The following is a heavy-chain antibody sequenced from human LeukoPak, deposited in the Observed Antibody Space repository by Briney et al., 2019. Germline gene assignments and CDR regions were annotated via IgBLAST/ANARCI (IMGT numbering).Heavy chain of an antibody. CDR1: GFTFSSYA. Sequence: GGSLRLSCAASGFTFSSYAMSWVRQAPGKGLEWVSAISGSGGSTYCADSVKGRFTISRDNSKNTLYLQMNSLRAEDTAVYYCAKDGSTSSRYYYYYYYMDVWGKGTTVTVSS. V-gene: IGHV3-23*01. CDR2: ISGSGGST. D-gene: IGHD2-2*01. J-gene: IGHJ6*03. CDR3: AKDGSTSSRYYYYYYYMDV.